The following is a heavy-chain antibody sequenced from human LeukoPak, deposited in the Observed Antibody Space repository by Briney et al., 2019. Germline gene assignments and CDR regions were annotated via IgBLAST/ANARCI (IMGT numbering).Heavy chain of an antibody. Sequence: GGSLRLSCAASGFTFSSYSMNWVRQAPGKGLEWVSSISSSSSYIYYADSVKGRFTISRDNAKNSLYLQMNSLRDEDTAVYYCARGHSNYYYYYGMDVWGQGTTVTVSS. CDR2: ISSSSSYI. CDR3: ARGHSNYYYYYGMDV. CDR1: GFTFSSYS. V-gene: IGHV3-21*01. J-gene: IGHJ6*02. D-gene: IGHD4-11*01.